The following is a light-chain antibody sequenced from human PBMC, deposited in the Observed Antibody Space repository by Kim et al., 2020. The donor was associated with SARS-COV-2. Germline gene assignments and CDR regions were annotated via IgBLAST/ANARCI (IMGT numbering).Light chain of an antibody. CDR2: LAS. CDR3: QHYSRFPYT. Sequence: SSSVGDRVTITCRASENLGTLLAWYQQKPGRAPSLLIYLASTLESGVPSRFSGTGSGTEFSLSITSLQPDDFATYYCQHYSRFPYTFGQGTKLEI. V-gene: IGKV1-5*03. CDR1: ENLGTL. J-gene: IGKJ2*01.